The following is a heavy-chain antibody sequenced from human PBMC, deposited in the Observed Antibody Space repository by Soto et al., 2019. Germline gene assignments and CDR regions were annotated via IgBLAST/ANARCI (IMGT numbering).Heavy chain of an antibody. Sequence: GGSLRLSCSASGFTFSSYAMHWVRQAPGKGLEYVSAISSNGGSTYYADSVKGRFTISRDNSKNTLYLQMSSLRAEDTAVYYCVKELVAPGYSSGFFLGFDYWGQGTLVTVS. V-gene: IGHV3-64D*06. J-gene: IGHJ4*02. CDR2: ISSNGGST. CDR3: VKELVAPGYSSGFFLGFDY. CDR1: GFTFSSYA. D-gene: IGHD6-19*01.